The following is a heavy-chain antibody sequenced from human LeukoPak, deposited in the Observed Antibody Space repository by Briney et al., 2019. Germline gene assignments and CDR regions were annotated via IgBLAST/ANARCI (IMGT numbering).Heavy chain of an antibody. CDR3: ARDRIAARPVSEVFDY. CDR1: GVTFSSYA. Sequence: TGGSLRLSCAASGVTFSSYAMHWVRQAPGKGLEWVAVISYDGSNKYYADSVKGRFTISRDNSKNTLYLQMNSLRAEDTAVYYCARDRIAARPVSEVFDYWGQGTPVTVSS. CDR2: ISYDGSNK. J-gene: IGHJ4*02. D-gene: IGHD6-6*01. V-gene: IGHV3-30*04.